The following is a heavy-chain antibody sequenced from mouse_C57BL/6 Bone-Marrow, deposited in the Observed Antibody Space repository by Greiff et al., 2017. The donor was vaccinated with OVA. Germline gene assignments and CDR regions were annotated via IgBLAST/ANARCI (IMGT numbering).Heavy chain of an antibody. CDR3: ASDVNYAMDY. V-gene: IGHV2-9*01. Sequence: QVQLQQSGPGLVAPSQSLSITCTVSGFSFPSYGVDWVRQPHGKGLEWLGVIWGGGRTNYNSALMSRLSISKDNVKSQVFLKMNRLQTDDTAMYYCASDVNYAMDYWGQGTSVTVSS. CDR1: GFSFPSYG. CDR2: IWGGGRT. J-gene: IGHJ4*01.